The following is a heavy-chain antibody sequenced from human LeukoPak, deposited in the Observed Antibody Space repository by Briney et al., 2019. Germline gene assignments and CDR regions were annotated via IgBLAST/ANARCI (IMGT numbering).Heavy chain of an antibody. CDR3: ASEGSSLTGVHY. D-gene: IGHD3-9*01. Sequence: GGSLRLSCVASGFTFSHYYMSWIRQAPGKGLEWVSYISSSGSARYYTDSVKGRFTISRDNAKNSLYLQMNSLRAEDTAVYYCASEGSSLTGVHYWGQGTLVTVSS. CDR2: ISSSGSAR. CDR1: GFTFSHYY. J-gene: IGHJ4*02. V-gene: IGHV3-11*01.